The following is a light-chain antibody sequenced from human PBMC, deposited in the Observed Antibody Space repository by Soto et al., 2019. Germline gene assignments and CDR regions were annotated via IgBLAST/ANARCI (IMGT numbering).Light chain of an antibody. J-gene: IGKJ5*01. CDR3: QQLNSYPIT. V-gene: IGKV1-9*01. CDR1: QGISRF. CDR2: AAS. Sequence: DIQLTQSPSFLSASIGDRVTITCRASQGISRFLSWYQQKPGRAPNLLIYAASTLQSGVPSRFSGSGSGTEFTLTISSLQPEDFATYYCQQLNSYPITFCQGTRLEIK.